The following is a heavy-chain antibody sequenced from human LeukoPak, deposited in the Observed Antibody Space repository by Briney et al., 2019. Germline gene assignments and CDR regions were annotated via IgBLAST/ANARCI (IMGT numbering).Heavy chain of an antibody. CDR3: ARRRDLYSGSYYPFDY. V-gene: IGHV5-51*01. CDR2: IHPGDSHS. J-gene: IGHJ4*02. D-gene: IGHD1-26*01. CDR1: GYSFTNYW. Sequence: GESLKISCKASGYSFTNYWIGWVRQMPGKGLEWMGIIHPGDSHSRYSPSFQGQVTISADKSISTAYLQWSSLKASDTAMYYCARRRDLYSGSYYPFDYWGQGTLVTVSS.